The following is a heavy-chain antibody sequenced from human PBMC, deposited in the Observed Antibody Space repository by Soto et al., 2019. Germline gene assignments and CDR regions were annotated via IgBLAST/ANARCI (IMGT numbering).Heavy chain of an antibody. D-gene: IGHD3-10*01. Sequence: GGSLRLSCAASGFTFSSYAMSWVRQAPGKGLEWVSAISGSGGSTYYADSVKGRFTISRDNSKNTLYLQMNSLRAEDTAVYYCAKDSWDVITMVRGVIGYAFDIWGQGTMVTVS. CDR2: ISGSGGST. CDR1: GFTFSSYA. V-gene: IGHV3-23*01. J-gene: IGHJ3*02. CDR3: AKDSWDVITMVRGVIGYAFDI.